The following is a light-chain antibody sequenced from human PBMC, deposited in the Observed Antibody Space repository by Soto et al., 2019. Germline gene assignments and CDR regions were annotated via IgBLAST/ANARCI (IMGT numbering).Light chain of an antibody. Sequence: AIRMTQSPSSFSASTGDRVTITCRASQGISSYLAWYQQKPGKAPKLLIYAASTLQSGVPSRFSGSGSGTDFILTISCLQSEDFATYYCQQSYSTPRDFGQGTRLEI. CDR1: QGISSY. CDR2: AAS. V-gene: IGKV1-8*01. J-gene: IGKJ5*01. CDR3: QQSYSTPRD.